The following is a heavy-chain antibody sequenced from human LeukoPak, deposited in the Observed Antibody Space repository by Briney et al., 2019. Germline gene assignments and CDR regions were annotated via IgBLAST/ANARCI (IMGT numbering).Heavy chain of an antibody. V-gene: IGHV3-30-3*01. CDR1: GFTFSSYA. Sequence: GGSLRLSCAASGFTFSSYAMHWVRQAPGKGLEWVAVISYDGSNKYYADSVKGRFTISRDNSKNTLYLQMNSLRAEDTAVYYCARGPTVTKWGAFDIWGQGTMVTVSS. CDR2: ISYDGSNK. D-gene: IGHD4-17*01. J-gene: IGHJ3*02. CDR3: ARGPTVTKWGAFDI.